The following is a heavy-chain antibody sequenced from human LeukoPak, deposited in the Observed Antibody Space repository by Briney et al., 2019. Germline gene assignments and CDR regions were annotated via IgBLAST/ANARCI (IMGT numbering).Heavy chain of an antibody. J-gene: IGHJ4*02. Sequence: ISAVAGGSISSSNWWSWVRQPPGKGLEWIGQIYHSGSTNYNPSLKSRVTISVDKSKNQFSLRLSSVTAADTAVYYCARGGWNKFDYWGQGTLVTVSS. CDR2: IYHSGST. CDR1: GGSISSSNW. V-gene: IGHV4-4*02. CDR3: ARGGWNKFDY. D-gene: IGHD3-22*01.